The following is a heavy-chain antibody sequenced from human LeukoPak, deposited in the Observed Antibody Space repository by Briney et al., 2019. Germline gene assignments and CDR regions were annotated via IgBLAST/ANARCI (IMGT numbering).Heavy chain of an antibody. J-gene: IGHJ6*03. CDR3: ARGSYQYKYYYYYYYMDV. CDR1: GGSISSYY. Sequence: PSETLSLTCTVSGGSISSYYWSWIRQPPGKGLEWIGYIYYSGSTNYNPSLKSRVTISVDTSKNQFSLKLSSVTAADTAVYYCARGSYQYKYYYYYYYMDVWGKGTTVTVSS. V-gene: IGHV4-59*01. CDR2: IYYSGST. D-gene: IGHD1-1*01.